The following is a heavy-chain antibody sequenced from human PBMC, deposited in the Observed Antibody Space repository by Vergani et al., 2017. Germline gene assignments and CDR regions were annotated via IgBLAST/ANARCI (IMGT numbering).Heavy chain of an antibody. CDR2: TWYDGNNK. CDR1: GFTFSSYG. CDR3: ARDLRLLYNRFDP. J-gene: IGHJ5*02. D-gene: IGHD1-14*01. V-gene: IGHV3-33*08. Sequence: QVQLVESGGGVVQPGRSLRLSCPASGFTFSSYGMHWVRQAPGKGLEWVAVTWYDGNNKQYADSVKGRFTISRDNSKSTMYLQMNSLRDEDTGVYYCARDLRLLYNRFDPWGQGTLVTVSS.